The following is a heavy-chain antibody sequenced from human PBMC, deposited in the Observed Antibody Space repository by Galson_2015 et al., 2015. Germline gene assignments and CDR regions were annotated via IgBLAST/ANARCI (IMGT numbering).Heavy chain of an antibody. V-gene: IGHV3-48*02. CDR3: ARDHYSSSGLDY. D-gene: IGHD6-6*01. CDR1: GFAFSSYS. J-gene: IGHJ4*02. CDR2: IISSSSTI. Sequence: SLRLSCAASGFAFSSYSMNWVRQASGKGLEWVSCIISSSSTIHYADSVKGRFTISRDNAKNSLYLQMNSLRDEDTAVYYCARDHYSSSGLDYWGQGTLVTVSS.